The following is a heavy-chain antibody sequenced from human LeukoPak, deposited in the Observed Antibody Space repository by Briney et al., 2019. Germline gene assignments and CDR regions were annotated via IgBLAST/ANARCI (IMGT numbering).Heavy chain of an antibody. CDR2: IWYDGSNK. CDR1: GFTFSSYG. V-gene: IGHV3-33*06. D-gene: IGHD3-10*01. CDR3: AKDRGAARRTNYFDY. Sequence: PGGSLRLSCAASGFTFSSYGMHWVRQAPGKGLEWVAVIWYDGSNKYYADSVKGRFTISRGNSKNTLYLQMNSLRAEDTAVYYCAKDRGAARRTNYFDYWGQGTLVTVSS. J-gene: IGHJ4*02.